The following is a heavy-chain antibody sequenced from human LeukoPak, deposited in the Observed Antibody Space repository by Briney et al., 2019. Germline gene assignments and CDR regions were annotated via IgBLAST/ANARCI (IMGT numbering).Heavy chain of an antibody. D-gene: IGHD3-10*01. CDR2: INWIGGST. Sequence: GGSLRLSCAASGFTFDDYGMNWVRQAPGKGLEWVSGINWIGGSTGYADSVKGRFTISRDNAKNSLYLQMNSLRAEDTALYYCARETYYYGSGSYYNWFDPWGQGTLVTVSS. CDR1: GFTFDDYG. CDR3: ARETYYYGSGSYYNWFDP. V-gene: IGHV3-20*04. J-gene: IGHJ5*02.